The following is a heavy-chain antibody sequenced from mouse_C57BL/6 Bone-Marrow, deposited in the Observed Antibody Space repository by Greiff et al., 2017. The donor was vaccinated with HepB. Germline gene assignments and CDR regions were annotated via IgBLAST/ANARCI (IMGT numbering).Heavy chain of an antibody. D-gene: IGHD1-2*01. Sequence: EVKVVESGGGLVKPGGSLKLSCAASGFTFSSYAMSWVRQTPEKRLEWVATISDGGSYTYYPDNVKGRFTISRDNAKNNLYLQMSHLKSEDTAMYYWARDRLFAYWGQGTLVTVSA. J-gene: IGHJ3*01. CDR1: GFTFSSYA. V-gene: IGHV5-4*01. CDR2: ISDGGSYT. CDR3: ARDRLFAY.